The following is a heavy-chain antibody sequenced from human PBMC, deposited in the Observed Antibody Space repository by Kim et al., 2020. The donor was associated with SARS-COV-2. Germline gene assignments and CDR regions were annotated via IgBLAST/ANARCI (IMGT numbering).Heavy chain of an antibody. V-gene: IGHV6-1*01. D-gene: IGHD3-3*01. CDR3: ARGVVRNGFWSGYYLDY. Sequence: VKSRITINPDTSKNQFSLQLNSVTPEDTAVYYCARGVVRNGFWSGYYLDYWGQGTLVTVSS. J-gene: IGHJ4*02.